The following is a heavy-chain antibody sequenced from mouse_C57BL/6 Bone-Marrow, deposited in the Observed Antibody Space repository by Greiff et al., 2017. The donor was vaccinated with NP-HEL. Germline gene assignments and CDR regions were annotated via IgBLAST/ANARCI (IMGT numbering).Heavy chain of an antibody. Sequence: DVQLVESGGDLVKPGGSLKLSCAASGFTFSSYGMSWVRQTPDKRLEWVATISSGGSYTYYPDSVQGRFTISRANASNTLYLQLISLKSEDTAMYYCARVCPDYDYAMDYWGQGTSLTVSS. CDR2: ISSGGSYT. D-gene: IGHD2-4*01. CDR1: GFTFSSYG. V-gene: IGHV5-6*01. J-gene: IGHJ4*01. CDR3: ARVCPDYDYAMDY.